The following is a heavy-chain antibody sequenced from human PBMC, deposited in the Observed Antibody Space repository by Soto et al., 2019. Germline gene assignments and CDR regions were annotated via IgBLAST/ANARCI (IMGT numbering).Heavy chain of an antibody. CDR1: GYTFTGYY. J-gene: IGHJ4*02. D-gene: IGHD4-17*01. V-gene: IGHV1-2*04. Sequence: ASVKVSCKASGYTFTGYYMHWVRQAPGQGLEWMGWINPNSGGTNYAQKFQGWVTMTRDTSISTAYMELSRLRSDDTAVYYCARSASNGDYPLDYWGQGTLVTVCS. CDR3: ARSASNGDYPLDY. CDR2: INPNSGGT.